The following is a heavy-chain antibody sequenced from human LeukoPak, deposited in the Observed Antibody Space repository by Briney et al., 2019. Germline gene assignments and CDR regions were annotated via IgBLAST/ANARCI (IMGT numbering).Heavy chain of an antibody. D-gene: IGHD3-16*01. CDR3: ARDRVEVTTSMLGGVKRTVTDYYGMDV. CDR2: TYSDGTT. Sequence: PGGSLRLTCGASGFTVSNNHMSWVRQAPGKGLEWVSITYSDGTTYYADSVKGRFTISRDNSRNTLYVQMNSLRAEDTAVYFCARDRVEVTTSMLGGVKRTVTDYYGMDVWGQGTTVTVSS. V-gene: IGHV3-53*01. J-gene: IGHJ6*02. CDR1: GFTVSNNH.